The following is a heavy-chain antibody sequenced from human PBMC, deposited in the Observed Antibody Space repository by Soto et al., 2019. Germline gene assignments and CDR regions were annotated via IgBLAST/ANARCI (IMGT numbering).Heavy chain of an antibody. J-gene: IGHJ5*02. Sequence: EVRLLESGGGLAQPGGSRRLSCAASGFTFSSSAMNWVRQAPGKGLEWVSSIRVGGGDTFYADSVRGRFTVSRDISRTPLYRKMTSRRAEDTAIYYWGRCSGGTVRTSGWGNGFDPWGQEPWSPSPQ. CDR3: GRCSGGTVRTSGWGNGFDP. CDR1: GFTFSSSA. CDR2: IRVGGGDT. D-gene: IGHD6-19*01. V-gene: IGHV3-23*01.